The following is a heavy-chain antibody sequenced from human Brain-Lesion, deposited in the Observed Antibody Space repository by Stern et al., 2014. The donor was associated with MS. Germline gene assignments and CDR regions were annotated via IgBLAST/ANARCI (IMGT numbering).Heavy chain of an antibody. CDR3: ARDQRGITIFGVVTDYYYLGMDV. J-gene: IGHJ6*02. CDR2: INPYTGGT. V-gene: IGHV1-2*02. CDR1: GYIFTGYY. Sequence: QVQLVQSGAEVKKPGASVKVSCKTSGYIFTGYYIHWVRQAPGQGLEWMGWINPYTGGTKDAQKFQGRVTMTRDTSISTSYVELSSLTSDDTAVYYCARDQRGITIFGVVTDYYYLGMDVWGQGTTVTVSS. D-gene: IGHD3-3*01.